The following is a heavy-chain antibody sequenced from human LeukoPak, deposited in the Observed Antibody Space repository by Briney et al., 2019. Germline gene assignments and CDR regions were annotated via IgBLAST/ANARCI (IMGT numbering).Heavy chain of an antibody. J-gene: IGHJ4*02. V-gene: IGHV3-33*01. Sequence: PGGSLRLSCAASGFTFSSYGMHWVRQAPGKGLEWVAVIWYDGSNKYYADSVKGRFTISRDNSKNTLYLQMNSLRAEDTAVYYCARGYIVVVPAAPDYWGQGTLVTVSS. CDR2: IWYDGSNK. CDR1: GFTFSSYG. D-gene: IGHD2-2*01. CDR3: ARGYIVVVPAAPDY.